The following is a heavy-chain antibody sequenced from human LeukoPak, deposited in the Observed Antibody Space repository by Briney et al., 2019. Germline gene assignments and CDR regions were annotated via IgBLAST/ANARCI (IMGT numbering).Heavy chain of an antibody. CDR1: GYSISSGYY. Sequence: PSETLSLTCAVSGYSISSGYYWGWIRQPPGKGLEWIGSIYHSGSTYYNPSLKSRVTISVDTSKNQFSLKLSSVTAADTAVYYCARDPYYYDSSGYPHYFDYWGQGTLVTVSS. CDR2: IYHSGST. D-gene: IGHD3-22*01. J-gene: IGHJ4*02. V-gene: IGHV4-38-2*02. CDR3: ARDPYYYDSSGYPHYFDY.